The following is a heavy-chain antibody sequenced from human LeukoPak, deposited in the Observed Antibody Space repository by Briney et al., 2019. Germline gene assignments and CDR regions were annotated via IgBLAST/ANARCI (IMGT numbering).Heavy chain of an antibody. CDR3: ARGRHSQSMIVVVIIRSHPLNYFDY. CDR2: IYYSGNT. V-gene: IGHV4-39*01. CDR1: GVSISSSNSY. D-gene: IGHD3-22*01. J-gene: IGHJ4*02. Sequence: SETLSLTCTVSGVSISSSNSYWGWIRQPPGKGLEWIGSIYYSGNTYYNASLKSQVSISIDTSKNQFSLKLSSVTAADTAVYYRARGRHSQSMIVVVIIRSHPLNYFDYWGQGTLVTVSS.